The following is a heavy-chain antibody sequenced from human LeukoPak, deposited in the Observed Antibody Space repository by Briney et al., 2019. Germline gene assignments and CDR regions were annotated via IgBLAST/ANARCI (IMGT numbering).Heavy chain of an antibody. D-gene: IGHD3-10*01. V-gene: IGHV4-34*01. CDR1: GGSFSGYY. Sequence: PSETLSLTCAVYGGSFSGYYWSWIRQPPGKGLEWIGEINHRGSTNYNPSLKSRVTISVDTSKNQFSLKLSSVTAADTAVYYCARGYGSGSSSTADYWGQGTLVTVSS. CDR3: ARGYGSGSSSTADY. CDR2: INHRGST. J-gene: IGHJ4*02.